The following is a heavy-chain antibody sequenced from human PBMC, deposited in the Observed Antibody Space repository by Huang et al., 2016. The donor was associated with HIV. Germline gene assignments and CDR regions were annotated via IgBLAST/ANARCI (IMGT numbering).Heavy chain of an antibody. Sequence: QVQLVQSGAEVKKPGASVKVSCKASGFNFNNYDFNWVRQASGQGLEWMGWMKPKSGNTGYAQKFQGRVIITRNTSITTAYMELRSLRSEDTAVYYCARARGFLYDSTGYYSRYYFDSWGQGTLVTISS. CDR2: MKPKSGNT. CDR3: ARARGFLYDSTGYYSRYYFDS. J-gene: IGHJ4*02. V-gene: IGHV1-8*03. D-gene: IGHD3-22*01. CDR1: GFNFNNYD.